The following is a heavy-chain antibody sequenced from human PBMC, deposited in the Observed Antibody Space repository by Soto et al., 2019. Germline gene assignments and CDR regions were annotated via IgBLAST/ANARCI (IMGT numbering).Heavy chain of an antibody. CDR2: INPNSGDT. J-gene: IGHJ5*02. CDR1: GQSFTGYF. CDR3: ARLRGYSYSA. V-gene: IGHV1-2*02. D-gene: IGHD5-18*01. Sequence: QGQLVQSGAEVKKPGASVKVSCKASGQSFTGYFMHWVRQAPGQGLEWMGWINPNSGDTKYSERFEGRVTMNRDTAITTVYMEMSGLKSDDTAVYFCARLRGYSYSAWGQGTLVTVSS.